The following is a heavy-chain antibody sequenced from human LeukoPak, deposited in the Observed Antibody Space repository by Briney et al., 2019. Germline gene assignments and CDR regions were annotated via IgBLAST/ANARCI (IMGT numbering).Heavy chain of an antibody. CDR1: GFSISSYW. V-gene: IGHV3-7*01. CDR2: IKKQGSEK. J-gene: IGHJ3*02. D-gene: IGHD3-10*01. Sequence: PAGSLRLSCEASGFSISSYWMTWVRQAPGKGLEWVANIKKQGSEKYYVDSVKGRFTIARDNAKNSLYLQMNNLRAEDTAMYYCVRHAYYVFDIWGQGTMVTVSS. CDR3: VRHAYYVFDI.